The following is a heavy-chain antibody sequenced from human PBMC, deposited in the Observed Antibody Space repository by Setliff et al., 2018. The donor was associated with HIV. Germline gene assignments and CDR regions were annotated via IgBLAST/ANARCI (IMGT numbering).Heavy chain of an antibody. CDR2: ISSSDNTM. Sequence: GGSLRLSCAASGFTFSDFSMSWIRQAPGKGLEWISYISSSDNTMYYADSVQGRFTISRDNAKNSLYLQMDSLRVEDTTVYYCTRKLAPGHGMDVWGQGTTVTVSS. V-gene: IGHV3-11*04. CDR1: GFTFSDFS. D-gene: IGHD3-3*02. CDR3: TRKLAPGHGMDV. J-gene: IGHJ6*02.